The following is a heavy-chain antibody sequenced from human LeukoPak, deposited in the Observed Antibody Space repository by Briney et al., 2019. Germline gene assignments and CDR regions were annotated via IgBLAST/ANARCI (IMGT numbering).Heavy chain of an antibody. V-gene: IGHV4-59*01. Sequence: PSETLSLTCTVSGGSISSYYWSWIRQPPGKGLEWIGYIYYSGSTNYNPALKRRVTISVDTSKNQFSLKLSSVTAADTAVYYCARVPTEYWFDPWGQGTLVTVSS. CDR1: GGSISSYY. J-gene: IGHJ5*02. CDR3: ARVPTEYWFDP. D-gene: IGHD4-11*01. CDR2: IYYSGST.